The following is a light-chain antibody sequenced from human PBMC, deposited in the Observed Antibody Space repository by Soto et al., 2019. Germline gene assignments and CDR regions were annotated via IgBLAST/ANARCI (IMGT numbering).Light chain of an antibody. CDR1: QSVSSY. CDR2: DAF. J-gene: IGKJ1*01. Sequence: EIVLTQSPATLSLSPGEKATLSCRASQSVSSYVVWYQQKPGQAPRLLIYDAFSRAPGIPPRFSGSGSGTEFTLTISSLEPEDFAVYYCQQRSTWPWTFGQGTKVEVK. CDR3: QQRSTWPWT. V-gene: IGKV3-11*01.